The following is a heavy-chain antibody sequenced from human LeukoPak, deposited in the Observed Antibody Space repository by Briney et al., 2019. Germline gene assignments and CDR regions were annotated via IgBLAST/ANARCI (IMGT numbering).Heavy chain of an antibody. CDR2: ISYDGSNK. Sequence: GGSLRLSCAASGFTFSSYAMHWVRQAPGKGLEWVAVISYDGSNKFYADSVKGRFTISRDNSKNTLYLQMNSLRTEDTAVYYCAKDFVPRGGSYFPGFDYWGQGTPVIVSS. CDR3: AKDFVPRGGSYFPGFDY. V-gene: IGHV3-30-3*01. D-gene: IGHD1-26*01. CDR1: GFTFSSYA. J-gene: IGHJ4*02.